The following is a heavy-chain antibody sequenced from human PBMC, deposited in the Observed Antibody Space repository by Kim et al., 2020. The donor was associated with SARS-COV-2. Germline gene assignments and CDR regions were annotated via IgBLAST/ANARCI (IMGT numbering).Heavy chain of an antibody. Sequence: GGSLRLSCAASGFTLSNYGMSWVRQAPGKGLEWVSTFSSRGENTIDADSVKGPFTIARDISKITLQLHINSVRAEDTAKYFCAKAVSWSPSDDCGQGTL. CDR1: GFTLSNYG. V-gene: IGHV3-23*01. CDR2: FSSRGENT. D-gene: IGHD6-13*01. CDR3: AKAVSWSPSDD. J-gene: IGHJ4*02.